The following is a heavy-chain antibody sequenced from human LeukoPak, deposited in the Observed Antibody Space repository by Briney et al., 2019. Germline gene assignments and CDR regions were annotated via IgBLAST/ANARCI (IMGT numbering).Heavy chain of an antibody. CDR1: GFTFSSFK. D-gene: IGHD1-14*01. CDR2: ISSTGTTI. CDR3: ARDIHVMNHVLDT. Sequence: GGSLRLSCAASGFTFSSFKMNWVRQAPGKGLEWVSYISSTGTTIDYADSVKGRFTLSRENAKNSLYLQMNSLRAEDTAVYFCARDIHVMNHVLDTWGQGTMVTVSS. V-gene: IGHV3-48*03. J-gene: IGHJ3*02.